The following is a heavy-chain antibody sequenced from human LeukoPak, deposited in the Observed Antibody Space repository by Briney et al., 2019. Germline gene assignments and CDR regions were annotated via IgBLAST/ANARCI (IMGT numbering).Heavy chain of an antibody. CDR1: AGSISSRYY. Sequence: PSETLSLTCTVSAGSISSRYYWGWVRQPPGKGLEWIGTVYYSGRTYYNPSLKSRLTISVDTSKNQFSLKLNSVTTADTAIYYCARQGEHCDGGSCFPFHYWGQGTLVTVSS. J-gene: IGHJ4*02. D-gene: IGHD2-15*01. CDR2: VYYSGRT. V-gene: IGHV4-39*01. CDR3: ARQGEHCDGGSCFPFHY.